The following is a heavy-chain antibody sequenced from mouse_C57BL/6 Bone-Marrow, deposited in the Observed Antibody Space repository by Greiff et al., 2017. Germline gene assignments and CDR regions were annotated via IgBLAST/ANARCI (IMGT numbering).Heavy chain of an antibody. J-gene: IGHJ1*03. CDR2: ISNGGGST. CDR1: GFTFSDYY. Sequence: EVQRVESGGGLVQPGGSLKLSCAASGFTFSDYYMYWVRQTPEKRLEWVAYISNGGGSTYYPDTVKGRFTISRDNAKNTLYLQMSRLKSEDTAMYYCARNDVWGTGTTVTVSS. V-gene: IGHV5-12*01. CDR3: ARNDV.